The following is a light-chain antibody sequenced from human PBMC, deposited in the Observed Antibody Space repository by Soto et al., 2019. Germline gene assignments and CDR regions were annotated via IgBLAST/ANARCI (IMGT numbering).Light chain of an antibody. V-gene: IGKV1-39*01. CDR2: GAT. CDR1: QTIYNY. Sequence: DIQMTQSPSYLPTSVGDRVTITCRASQTIYNYVTWYQQKPGKAPRMLVFGATRVQNGIPSRFSGTGSETDFTLTINDVQPEDFATYFCQQTYTAPRTFGQGTTLEI. CDR3: QQTYTAPRT. J-gene: IGKJ2*01.